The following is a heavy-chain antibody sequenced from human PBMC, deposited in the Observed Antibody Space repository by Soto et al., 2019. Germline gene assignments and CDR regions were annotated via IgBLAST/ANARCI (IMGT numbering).Heavy chain of an antibody. D-gene: IGHD5-12*01. CDR2: SGST. V-gene: IGHV4-59*08. J-gene: IGHJ4*02. Sequence: PSETLSLTCTVSGGSISSYRWSWILQRPGKGLEWIGYSGSTNYNPSLKSRVTISVDTSKNQFSLTLSSVTAADTAVYYCVRRIVATESFVYSGTGTLLTLSS. CDR1: GGSISSYR. CDR3: VRRIVATESFVY.